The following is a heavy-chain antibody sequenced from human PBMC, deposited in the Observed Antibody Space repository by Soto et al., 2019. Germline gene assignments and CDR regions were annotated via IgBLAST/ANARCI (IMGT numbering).Heavy chain of an antibody. CDR3: ARGDIVVVPSAYYYYYYMDV. Sequence: SETLSLTCTVSGGSISSSSYYWGWIRQPPGKGLEWIGSIYYSGSTNYNPSLKSRVTISVDTSKNQFSLKLSSVTAADTAVYYCARGDIVVVPSAYYYYYYMDVWGKGTTVTVSS. V-gene: IGHV4-39*07. J-gene: IGHJ6*03. CDR1: GGSISSSSYY. D-gene: IGHD2-2*01. CDR2: IYYSGST.